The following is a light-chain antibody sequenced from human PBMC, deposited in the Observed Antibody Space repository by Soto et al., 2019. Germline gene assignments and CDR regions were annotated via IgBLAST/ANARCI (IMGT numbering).Light chain of an antibody. Sequence: IQMTQSPSSLSASVGDRVTITCRASQGIIDYLGWYQQKPWKAPRLLICAASRLQSGVPSRFSGGGSGTEFTLTISGLQPDDFATYYCQQYNSYSPWTFGPGTKVDIK. V-gene: IGKV1-17*01. CDR2: AAS. CDR1: QGIIDY. J-gene: IGKJ1*01. CDR3: QQYNSYSPWT.